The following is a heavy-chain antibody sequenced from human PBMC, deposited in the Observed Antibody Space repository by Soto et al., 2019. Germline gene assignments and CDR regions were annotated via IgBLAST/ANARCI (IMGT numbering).Heavy chain of an antibody. J-gene: IGHJ4*02. D-gene: IGHD3-22*01. CDR1: GYSFTTYW. Sequence: GESLKISCEGSGYSFTTYWITWVRQMPGKGLEWMGTIDPSDSYTKYSPSFQGHVTFSADKSIPTAYLQWSSLKASDTAMYYCARRLGSSGYDFDHWGQGTLVTVSS. V-gene: IGHV5-10-1*01. CDR3: ARRLGSSGYDFDH. CDR2: IDPSDSYT.